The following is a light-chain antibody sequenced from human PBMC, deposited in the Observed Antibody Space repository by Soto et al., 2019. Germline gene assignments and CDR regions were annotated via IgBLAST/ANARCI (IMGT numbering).Light chain of an antibody. CDR1: QSISSY. CDR3: QQFDTLIT. CDR2: AAS. Sequence: DIQMTQSPSSLSASVVDIVTITFRASQSISSYLNWYQQKPGKAPKLLIYAASSLQSGVPSRFSGSGSGTDFTLTISSLQTEDFATYYCQQFDTLITFGQGTRLEIK. J-gene: IGKJ5*01. V-gene: IGKV1-39*01.